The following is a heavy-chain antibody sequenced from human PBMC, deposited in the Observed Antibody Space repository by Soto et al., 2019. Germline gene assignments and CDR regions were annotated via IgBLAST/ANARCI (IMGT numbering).Heavy chain of an antibody. J-gene: IGHJ1*01. CDR2: ISKDGTSK. D-gene: IGHD4-4*01. V-gene: IGHV3-30*04. Sequence: QVQLVESGGGVVQPGRSLRLSCAASGFIFSSFVMHWVRQAPGKRLEWVTGISKDGTSKHYADSVEGRFTISRDNSKNTLYLQIDSLTSEDTALYYCATEDYSSGHAGTLRHWGQGTLVIVTS. CDR3: ATEDYSSGHAGTLRH. CDR1: GFIFSSFV.